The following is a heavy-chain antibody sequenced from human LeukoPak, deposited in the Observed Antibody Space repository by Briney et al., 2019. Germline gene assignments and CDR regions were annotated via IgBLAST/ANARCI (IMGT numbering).Heavy chain of an antibody. J-gene: IGHJ3*02. V-gene: IGHV4-30-4*08. D-gene: IGHD3-3*01. CDR1: GGSISSGDYY. Sequence: PQTLSLTCTVSGGSISSGDYYWSWIRQPPGKGLEWIGYIYYSGSTYYNPSLKSRVTISVDTSKNQFSLKLSSVTAADTAVYYCARIDFWYAFDIWGQGTMVTVSS. CDR2: IYYSGST. CDR3: ARIDFWYAFDI.